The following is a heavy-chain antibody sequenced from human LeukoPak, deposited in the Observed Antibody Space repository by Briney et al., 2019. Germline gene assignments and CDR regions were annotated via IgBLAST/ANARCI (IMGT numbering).Heavy chain of an antibody. Sequence: GGSLRLSCAASGFTFSDHFLDWVRQAPGKGLEWVGRTRNKANSYITEYAASVKGRCTISRDDSKNSLYLQMSSLKTDDTAMYYCASIRGTFGYWGQGTLVTVSS. CDR3: ASIRGTFGY. J-gene: IGHJ4*02. CDR1: GFTFSDHF. CDR2: TRNKANSYIT. D-gene: IGHD1-26*01. V-gene: IGHV3-72*01.